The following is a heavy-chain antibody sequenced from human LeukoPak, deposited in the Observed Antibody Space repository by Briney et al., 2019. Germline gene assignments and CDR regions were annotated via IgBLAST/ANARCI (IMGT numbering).Heavy chain of an antibody. CDR2: INHSGST. Sequence: PSETLSLTCAVYGGSFSGYYWSWIRQPPGKGLEWIGEINHSGSTNYNPSLKSRVTISVDTSKNQFSLKLSSVTAADTAVYCCARSAGTWRQKYFDYWGQGTLVTVSS. D-gene: IGHD6-13*01. CDR3: ARSAGTWRQKYFDY. V-gene: IGHV4-34*01. CDR1: GGSFSGYY. J-gene: IGHJ4*02.